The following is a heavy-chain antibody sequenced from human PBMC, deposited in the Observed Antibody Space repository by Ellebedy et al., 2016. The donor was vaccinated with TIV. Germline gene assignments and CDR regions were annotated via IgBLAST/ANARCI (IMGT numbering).Heavy chain of an antibody. Sequence: GGSLRLSXAASGFTFSSYAMSWVRQAPGKGLEWVSAISGSGGSTYYADSVKGRFTISRDNSKNSLYLQMNSLRAEDTAVYYCARDQLRAAAGTSLPADYWGQGTLVTVSS. CDR2: ISGSGGST. J-gene: IGHJ4*02. V-gene: IGHV3-23*01. D-gene: IGHD6-13*01. CDR1: GFTFSSYA. CDR3: ARDQLRAAAGTSLPADY.